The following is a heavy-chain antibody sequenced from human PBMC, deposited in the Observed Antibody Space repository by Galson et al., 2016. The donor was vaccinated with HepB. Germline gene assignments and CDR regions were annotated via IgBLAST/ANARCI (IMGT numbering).Heavy chain of an antibody. CDR2: INSDGTST. CDR3: ARDSWDIVVVSPAMFTFDI. D-gene: IGHD2-2*01. Sequence: SLRLSCAASGFTFGSYWMHWVRQAPGKGLVWVSGINSDGTSTTYADSVKGRFTISRDNAKNTLYLQMNSLRVEDTAVYYCARDSWDIVVVSPAMFTFDIWGQGTMVTVSS. V-gene: IGHV3-74*01. CDR1: GFTFGSYW. J-gene: IGHJ3*02.